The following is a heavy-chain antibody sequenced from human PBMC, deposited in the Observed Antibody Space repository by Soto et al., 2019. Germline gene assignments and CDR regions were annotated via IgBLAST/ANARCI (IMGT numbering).Heavy chain of an antibody. CDR2: IYYSGST. Sequence: SETLSLTCTVSGGSISSYYWSWIRQPPGKGLEWIGYIYYSGSTNYNPSLKSRVTISVDTSKNQFSLKLSSVTAADTAVYYCARDSLRVYGSGSDYYYYGMDVWGQGTTVT. J-gene: IGHJ6*02. CDR1: GGSISSYY. CDR3: ARDSLRVYGSGSDYYYYGMDV. V-gene: IGHV4-59*01. D-gene: IGHD3-10*01.